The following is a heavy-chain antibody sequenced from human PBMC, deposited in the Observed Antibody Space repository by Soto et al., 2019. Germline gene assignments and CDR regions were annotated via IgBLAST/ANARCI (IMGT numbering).Heavy chain of an antibody. Sequence: GGSLRLSCAASGFTFSSYGMHWVRQAPGGGLEWVAVIWYDGSNKYYADSVKGRFTISRDNSKNTLYLQMNSLRAEDTAVYYCASLYCSSTSCYDGWFDPWGQGTLVTVSS. V-gene: IGHV3-33*01. CDR1: GFTFSSYG. CDR3: ASLYCSSTSCYDGWFDP. CDR2: IWYDGSNK. J-gene: IGHJ5*02. D-gene: IGHD2-2*01.